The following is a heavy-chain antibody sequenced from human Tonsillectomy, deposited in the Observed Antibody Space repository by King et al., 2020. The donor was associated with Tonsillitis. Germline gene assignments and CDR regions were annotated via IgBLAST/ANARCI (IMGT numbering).Heavy chain of an antibody. V-gene: IGHV3-23*04. CDR1: GFTFSSYA. J-gene: IGHJ6*03. Sequence: VQLVESGGGLVQPGGSLRLSCAASGFTFSSYAMSWVRQAPGKGLEWVSAISGSGGSTYYADSVKGRFTISRDNSKNTLYLQMNSLRAEDTAVYYCAKAEYGDYGRYYHYYMDVWGKGTTVTVSS. D-gene: IGHD4-17*01. CDR3: AKAEYGDYGRYYHYYMDV. CDR2: ISGSGGST.